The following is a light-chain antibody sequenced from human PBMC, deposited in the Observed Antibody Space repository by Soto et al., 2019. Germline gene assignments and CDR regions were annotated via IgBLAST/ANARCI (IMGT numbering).Light chain of an antibody. Sequence: HSVLTQPPSASGSPGQSVTISCTATSSDVGGYNYVSWYQQHPGKAPKLMIYEVSKRPSGVPDRFSGSKSGNTASLTVSGLQAEDEADYYGSSYAGSNNYVVFGGGTKVTVL. CDR2: EVS. V-gene: IGLV2-8*01. J-gene: IGLJ2*01. CDR3: SSYAGSNNYVV. CDR1: SSDVGGYNY.